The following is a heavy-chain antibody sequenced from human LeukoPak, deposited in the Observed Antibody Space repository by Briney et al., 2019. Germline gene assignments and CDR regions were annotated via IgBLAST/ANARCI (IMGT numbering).Heavy chain of an antibody. J-gene: IGHJ6*03. CDR2: ISPNSGNT. CDR1: GYSFTVYY. CDR3: ARFGGTPSLSFYYYYMDV. Sequence: ASVTVSFRASGYSFTVYYIHWVRPAPGQGLEWMGWISPNSGNTNYAQKFQGRVTITRDTSISTAYMEVSRLTSDDTAVYFCARFGGTPSLSFYYYYMDVWGNGTTVTVSS. V-gene: IGHV1-2*02. D-gene: IGHD2-15*01.